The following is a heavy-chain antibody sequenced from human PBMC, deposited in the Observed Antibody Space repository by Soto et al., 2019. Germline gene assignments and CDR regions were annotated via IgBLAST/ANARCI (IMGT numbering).Heavy chain of an antibody. J-gene: IGHJ5*02. Sequence: ASVKVSCKASGYTFTSYAMHWVRQAPGQRLEWMGWINAGNGNTKYSQKFQGRVTITRDTSASTAYMELSSLRSEDTAVYYCARDPGPYGSGSRMTFDPWGQGTLVTVSS. CDR2: INAGNGNT. D-gene: IGHD3-10*01. CDR1: GYTFTSYA. V-gene: IGHV1-3*01. CDR3: ARDPGPYGSGSRMTFDP.